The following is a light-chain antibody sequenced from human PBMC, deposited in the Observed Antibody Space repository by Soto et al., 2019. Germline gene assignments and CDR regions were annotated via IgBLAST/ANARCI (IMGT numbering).Light chain of an antibody. CDR2: DVS. J-gene: IGLJ1*01. V-gene: IGLV2-14*01. Sequence: QSALTQPASVSGSPGQSITISCTGTSSDVGGYNYVSWYQQHPGKAPKLMIYDVSNRPSGVSNRLSGSKSGNTASLTISGLQAEDEDDYYYSSYTSSSTLLYVFGTGTKLTVL. CDR3: SSYTSSSTLLYV. CDR1: SSDVGGYNY.